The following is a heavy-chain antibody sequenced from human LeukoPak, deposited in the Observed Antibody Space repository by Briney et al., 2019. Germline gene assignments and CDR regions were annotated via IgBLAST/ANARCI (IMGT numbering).Heavy chain of an antibody. J-gene: IGHJ5*02. CDR2: LSSGGATT. CDR1: GFTFSSYA. CDR3: AKVILGVNVPHWFDR. D-gene: IGHD3-3*01. Sequence: GGSLRLSCAASGFTFSSYAMSWVRQAPGKGLAWVSALSSGGATTYYADSVKGRFTISRDNYKNTLYLQMSSLRAEDTAVYYCAKVILGVNVPHWFDRWGQGTLVTVSS. V-gene: IGHV3-23*01.